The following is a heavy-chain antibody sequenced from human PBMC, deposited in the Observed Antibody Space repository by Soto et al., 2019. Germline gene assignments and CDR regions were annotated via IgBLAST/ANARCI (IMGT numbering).Heavy chain of an antibody. V-gene: IGHV3-48*03. J-gene: IGHJ4*02. Sequence: GGSLRLSCAASGFTFSSYEMNWVRQAPGKGLEWVSYISSSGSTIYYADSVKGRFTISRDNAKNSLYLQMNSLRADDTAVYYCGRGQYRSGGGYFDYWGQETLVTVSS. CDR3: GRGQYRSGGGYFDY. CDR2: ISSSGSTI. CDR1: GFTFSSYE. D-gene: IGHD6-19*01.